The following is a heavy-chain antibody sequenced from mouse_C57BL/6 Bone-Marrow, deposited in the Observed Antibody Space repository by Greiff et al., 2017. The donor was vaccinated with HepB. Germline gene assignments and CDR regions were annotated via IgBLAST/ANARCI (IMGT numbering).Heavy chain of an antibody. Sequence: EVKLVESGGGLVQPGGSLSLSCAASGFTFTDYYMSWVRQPPGKALEWLGFIRNKANGYTTEYSASVKGRFTISRDNSQSILYLQMNALRDEDSATYYCASLLLRWYFDVWGTGTTVTVSS. CDR2: IRNKANGYTT. CDR1: GFTFTDYY. CDR3: ASLLLRWYFDV. V-gene: IGHV7-3*01. J-gene: IGHJ1*03. D-gene: IGHD1-1*01.